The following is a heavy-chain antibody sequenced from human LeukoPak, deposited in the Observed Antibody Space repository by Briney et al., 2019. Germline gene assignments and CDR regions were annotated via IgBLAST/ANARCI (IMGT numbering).Heavy chain of an antibody. CDR3: ARGGGYSDFDY. J-gene: IGHJ4*02. Sequence: SQTLSLTCAISGDSVSSNSAAWSWIRQSPSRGLEWLGRTYYRSKWNTDYALSVKSRITINPDTSKNQFSLHLNSVTPEDTAVYYCARGGGYSDFDYWGQGTLVTVSS. D-gene: IGHD5-18*01. CDR1: GDSVSSNSAA. V-gene: IGHV6-1*01. CDR2: TYYRSKWNT.